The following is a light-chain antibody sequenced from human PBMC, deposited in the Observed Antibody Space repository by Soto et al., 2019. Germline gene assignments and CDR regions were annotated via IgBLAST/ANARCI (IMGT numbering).Light chain of an antibody. Sequence: EIVLTQSPGTLSLSPGERATLSCRASQSVYSNSLGWYQQKPGQAPRLRIYGASSRATGIPDRFSGSGSGTDFTLTISRLEPEDFAVYYCQQYGSAPLTFGQGTKVEIK. CDR2: GAS. J-gene: IGKJ1*01. V-gene: IGKV3-20*01. CDR3: QQYGSAPLT. CDR1: QSVYSNS.